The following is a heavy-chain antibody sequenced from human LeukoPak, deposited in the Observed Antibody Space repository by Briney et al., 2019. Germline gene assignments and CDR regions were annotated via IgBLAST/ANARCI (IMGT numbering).Heavy chain of an antibody. CDR2: IKQDGSEK. CDR1: GFTFSSYA. D-gene: IGHD3-3*01. Sequence: PGGSLRLSCAASGFTFSSYAMHWVRQAPGKGLEWVANIKQDGSEKYYMDSVKGRFTISRDNAKNSLYLQMNSLRAEDTALYYCAREMDFWSGSYYYYFMDVWGKGTTVTVSS. CDR3: AREMDFWSGSYYYYFMDV. J-gene: IGHJ6*03. V-gene: IGHV3-7*01.